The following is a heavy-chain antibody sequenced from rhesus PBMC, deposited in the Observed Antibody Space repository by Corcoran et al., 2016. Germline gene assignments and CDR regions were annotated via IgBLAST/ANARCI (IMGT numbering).Heavy chain of an antibody. D-gene: IGHD6-37*01. Sequence: QLQLQESGPGLVKPSETLSLTCAVSGGSIRGSWWSWIRQPPGRGLGWSGRIDERGRTDYNSSLNKRVNISRDTSRTQFSLKVNSVTAADTAVYYCARGGGGTYWYFDLWGPGTPITISS. J-gene: IGHJ2*01. CDR2: IDERGRT. V-gene: IGHV4-160*01. CDR3: ARGGGGTYWYFDL. CDR1: GGSIRGSW.